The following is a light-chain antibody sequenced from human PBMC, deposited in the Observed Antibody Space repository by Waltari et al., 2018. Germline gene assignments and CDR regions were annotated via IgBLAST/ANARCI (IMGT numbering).Light chain of an antibody. CDR2: EDT. V-gene: IGLV3-10*01. CDR3: YSTDSSGNHRV. CDR1: DLPKNY. J-gene: IGLJ3*02. Sequence: SYELTQPPSVSVSPGQTARITCPGDDLPKNYAYWYQQQPGQAPVVVIYEDTKRPSGIPERFSGSSSGTMATFTISGAQVEDEADYYCYSTDSSGNHRVFGRGTKLTVL.